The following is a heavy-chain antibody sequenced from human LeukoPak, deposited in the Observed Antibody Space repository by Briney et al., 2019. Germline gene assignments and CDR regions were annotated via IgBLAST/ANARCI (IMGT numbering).Heavy chain of an antibody. CDR1: GASISSYY. CDR2: IYHTGST. J-gene: IGHJ4*02. Sequence: SETLSLTCVVSGASISSYYWSWIRQPPGKGLEWIGFIYHTGSTKYNPSLKSRVIISLDTSKNQFSLRLSSVTAADTAVYYCARHVAPKYVLFDYWGQGTLATVSS. D-gene: IGHD2-8*01. CDR3: ARHVAPKYVLFDY. V-gene: IGHV4-59*08.